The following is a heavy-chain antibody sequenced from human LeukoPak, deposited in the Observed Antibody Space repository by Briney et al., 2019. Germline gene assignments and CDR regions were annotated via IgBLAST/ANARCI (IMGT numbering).Heavy chain of an antibody. CDR1: GYSISSGYY. D-gene: IGHD2-2*01. CDR3: ARGGVVVVVPAATPFDY. V-gene: IGHV4-38-2*02. CDR2: IYHSGST. J-gene: IGHJ4*02. Sequence: PSETLSLTCTVSGYSISSGYYWGWIRQPPGKGLEWIGSIYHSGSTYYNPSLKSRVTISVDTSKNQFSLKLSSVTAADTAVYYCARGGVVVVVPAATPFDYWGQGTLVTVSS.